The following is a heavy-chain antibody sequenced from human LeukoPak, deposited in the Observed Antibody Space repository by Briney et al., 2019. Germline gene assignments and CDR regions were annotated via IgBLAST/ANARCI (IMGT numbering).Heavy chain of an antibody. D-gene: IGHD5-18*01. V-gene: IGHV1-2*02. Sequence: ASVKVSCKASGYTFTGYYMHWVRQAPGQRLEWMGWVNPNSGGTNYAQKFQGRVTMNRDTSISTAYMELSRLRSDDTAVYYCARGSVGDTAMDYSGQGTLLTVSS. CDR3: ARGSVGDTAMDY. J-gene: IGHJ4*02. CDR2: VNPNSGGT. CDR1: GYTFTGYY.